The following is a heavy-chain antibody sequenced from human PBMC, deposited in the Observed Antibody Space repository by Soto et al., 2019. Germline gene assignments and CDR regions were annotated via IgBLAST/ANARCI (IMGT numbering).Heavy chain of an antibody. CDR3: ARDRDDGDYADFDY. D-gene: IGHD4-17*01. CDR1: GYTFTSYA. V-gene: IGHV1-3*01. CDR2: INAGNGNT. J-gene: IGHJ4*02. Sequence: ASVKVSCKASGYTFTSYAMHWLRQAPGQRLEWMGWINAGNGNTKYSQKFQGRVTITRDTSASTASMELSSLRSEDTAVYYCARDRDDGDYADFDYCGQGTLVTVSS.